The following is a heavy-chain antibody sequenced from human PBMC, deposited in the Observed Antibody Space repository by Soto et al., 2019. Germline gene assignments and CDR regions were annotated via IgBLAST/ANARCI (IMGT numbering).Heavy chain of an antibody. D-gene: IGHD3-16*01. CDR3: VRSKGGYSYGTPFDY. J-gene: IGHJ4*02. CDR1: GFTFDDYA. Sequence: EVQLEESGGALVQPGRSLRLSCAASGFTFDDYAMHWVRQVLGKGLEWVSSISWNSGNIGYADSVKGRFTTSRDNAKTSHYLQMNSLRPEDTALYYCVRSKGGYSYGTPFDYWGQGTLVTVSS. V-gene: IGHV3-9*01. CDR2: ISWNSGNI.